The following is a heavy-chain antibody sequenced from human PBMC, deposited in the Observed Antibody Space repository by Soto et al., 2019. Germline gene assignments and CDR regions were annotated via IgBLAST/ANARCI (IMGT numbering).Heavy chain of an antibody. Sequence: QVQLVQSGAEVKKPGASVKVSCKASGYTFTSYYMHWVRQAPGQGLEWMGIINPSGGSTSYAQKFKGRVTMTRDTSTSTVYMELSSLRSEDTAVYYCARGVYDILTGRRVGYYYYGMDVWGQGTTVTVSS. D-gene: IGHD3-9*01. CDR2: INPSGGST. V-gene: IGHV1-46*01. CDR1: GYTFTSYY. J-gene: IGHJ6*02. CDR3: ARGVYDILTGRRVGYYYYGMDV.